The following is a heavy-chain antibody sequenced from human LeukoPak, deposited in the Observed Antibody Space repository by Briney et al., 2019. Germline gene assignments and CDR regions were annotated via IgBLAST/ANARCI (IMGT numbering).Heavy chain of an antibody. V-gene: IGHV3-23*01. CDR1: GFTFSSYA. CDR3: AKRGYSYGLFDF. D-gene: IGHD5-18*01. J-gene: IGHJ4*02. Sequence: PGGSLRLSCAASGFTFSSYAMNWVRQAPGKGLEWVSVISGSGGSTYYADSVKGRFTFSRDNSKNTLYLQMNSLRAEDTAVYYCAKRGYSYGLFDFWGQGTLVTVSS. CDR2: ISGSGGST.